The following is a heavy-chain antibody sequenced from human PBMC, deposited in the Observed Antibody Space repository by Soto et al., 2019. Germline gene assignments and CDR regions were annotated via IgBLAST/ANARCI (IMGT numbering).Heavy chain of an antibody. CDR3: AREREGHRLASGSYTRYYYYYMDV. Sequence: QVQLVQSGAEVKKPGASVKVSCKASGYTFTSYGISWVRQAPGQGLEWMGWISAYNGNTSYAQKLQGRVTMTTDTSTSTAYMELSSLRSDDTAVYYCAREREGHRLASGSYTRYYYYYMDVWGKGTTVTVSS. V-gene: IGHV1-18*01. CDR1: GYTFTSYG. J-gene: IGHJ6*03. D-gene: IGHD3-10*01. CDR2: ISAYNGNT.